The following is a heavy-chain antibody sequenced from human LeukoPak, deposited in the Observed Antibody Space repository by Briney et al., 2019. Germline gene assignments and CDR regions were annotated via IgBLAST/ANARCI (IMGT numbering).Heavy chain of an antibody. V-gene: IGHV4-30-2*01. CDR2: VYHSGTT. Sequence: SETLSLTCTVSGGSISSGGYYWSWIRQPPGKGLEWIGYVYHSGTTYYNPSLKSRVTISVDRSKNQFSLKLNSVTAADTAVYYCAREAYRIDGTGTQGYFDYWGQGALVTVSS. J-gene: IGHJ4*02. CDR3: AREAYRIDGTGTQGYFDY. CDR1: GGSISSGGYY. D-gene: IGHD1-1*01.